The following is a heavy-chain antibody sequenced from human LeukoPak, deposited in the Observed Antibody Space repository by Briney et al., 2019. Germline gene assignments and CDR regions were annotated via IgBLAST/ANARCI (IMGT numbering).Heavy chain of an antibody. V-gene: IGHV3-11*01. Sequence: KPGGSLRLSCAASGFTFSDHYMSWIRQAPGKGLEWVSYISNNAGTIYYADSVEGRFTISRDNAKNSLYLQMNSLRAGDTAVYYCANGRGIWYPQFDYWGQGTLVTVSS. J-gene: IGHJ4*02. CDR1: GFTFSDHY. D-gene: IGHD2/OR15-2a*01. CDR3: ANGRGIWYPQFDY. CDR2: ISNNAGTI.